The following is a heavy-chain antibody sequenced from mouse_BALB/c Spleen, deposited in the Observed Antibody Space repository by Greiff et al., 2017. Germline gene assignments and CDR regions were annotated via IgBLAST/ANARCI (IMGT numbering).Heavy chain of an antibody. CDR3: ARNRLGYYAMDY. D-gene: IGHD4-1*01. Sequence: QVHVKQSGPGLVQPSQSLSITCTVSGFSLTSYGVHWVRQSPGKGLEWLGVIWSGGSTDYNAAFISRLSISKDNSKSQVFFKMNSLQANDTAIYYCARNRLGYYAMDYWGQGTSVTVSS. CDR2: IWSGGST. CDR1: GFSLTSYG. V-gene: IGHV2-2*02. J-gene: IGHJ4*01.